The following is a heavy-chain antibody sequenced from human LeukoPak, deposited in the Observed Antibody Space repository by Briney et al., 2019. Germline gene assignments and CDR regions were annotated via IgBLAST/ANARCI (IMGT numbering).Heavy chain of an antibody. D-gene: IGHD6-19*01. CDR2: INPSDGST. CDR1: GGTFSSYA. V-gene: IGHV1-46*01. CDR3: ARVVADSSGWETLDY. Sequence: GASVKVSCKASGGTFSSYAISWVRQAPGQGLEWMGIINPSDGSTNYARNFQGRVTMTRDTSTSTVYMELSILRSEDTAVYYCARVVADSSGWETLDYWGQGTLVTVSS. J-gene: IGHJ4*02.